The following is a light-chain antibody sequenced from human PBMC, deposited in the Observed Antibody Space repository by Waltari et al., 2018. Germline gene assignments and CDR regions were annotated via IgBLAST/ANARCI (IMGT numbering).Light chain of an antibody. CDR1: QCVSSSY. CDR3: QQYGSSSIT. CDR2: GAS. V-gene: IGKV3-20*01. J-gene: IGKJ5*01. Sequence: EIVLTQSPGTLSLSPGERATLPCRACQCVSSSYLAWYQHKPGQAPRLLIYGASSRATGIPDRFSGSGSGTDFTLTISRLEPEDFAVYYCQQYGSSSITFGQGTRLEIK.